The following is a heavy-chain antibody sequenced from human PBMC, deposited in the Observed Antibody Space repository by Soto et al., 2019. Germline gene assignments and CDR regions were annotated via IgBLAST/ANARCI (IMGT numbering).Heavy chain of an antibody. J-gene: IGHJ4*02. CDR1: GGTFSNSD. CDR3: APPEEALDTAMLKGLAH. CDR2: ILPIIGTP. V-gene: IGHV1-69*13. D-gene: IGHD5-18*01. Sequence: ASVKVSCKASGGTFSNSDIIWVRQAPGQGLEWMGGILPIIGTPNYAQKFQGRLTISADEFSSTAYMELNSLRSEDTAVYYCAPPEEALDTAMLKGLAHWGQGSLVTVSS.